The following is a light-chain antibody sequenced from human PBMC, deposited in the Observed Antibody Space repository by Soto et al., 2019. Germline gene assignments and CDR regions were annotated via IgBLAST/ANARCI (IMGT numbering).Light chain of an antibody. CDR2: GAS. Sequence: EIVMTQSPATLSVSPGERVTLSCRASPSVSSHLAWYQHKPGQAPRLLTYGASSRAAAAPARFRGSGAGTEFTLTIRSLQSEDFAVFSCQQYDTWARTSGPGSKV. CDR1: PSVSSH. CDR3: QQYDTWART. J-gene: IGKJ1*01. V-gene: IGKV3D-15*01.